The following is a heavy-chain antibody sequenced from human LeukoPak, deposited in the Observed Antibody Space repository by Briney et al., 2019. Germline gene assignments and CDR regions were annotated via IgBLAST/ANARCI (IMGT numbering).Heavy chain of an antibody. CDR3: AGGNSIDV. J-gene: IGHJ3*01. CDR1: GFPFSNSW. CDR2: IKKDGSGI. D-gene: IGHD2/OR15-2a*01. V-gene: IGHV3-7*03. Sequence: GGSLRLSCVVSGFPFSNSWMYWVRQAPGKGLEGVANIKKDGSGISYVDSVKGRFIISRDNAMNSLYLQMNSLRVEDTAVYFCAGGNSIDVWGQGTMVTVSS.